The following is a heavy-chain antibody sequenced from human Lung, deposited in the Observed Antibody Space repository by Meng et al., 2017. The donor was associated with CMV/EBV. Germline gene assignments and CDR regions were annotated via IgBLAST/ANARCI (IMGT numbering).Heavy chain of an antibody. CDR3: AKDQLLFGGPNAYFDD. CDR2: IRHDGSNK. D-gene: IGHD3-16*01. Sequence: GESLKIPCAASGFTFETYGMHWVRQAPGKRLEWVAFIRHDGSNKFYGDSVRGRFTISRDNSKNTLYLEMNSLRAEETAMYYCAKDQLLFGGPNAYFDDWGQGTLVTVSS. J-gene: IGHJ4*02. CDR1: GFTFETYG. V-gene: IGHV3-30*02.